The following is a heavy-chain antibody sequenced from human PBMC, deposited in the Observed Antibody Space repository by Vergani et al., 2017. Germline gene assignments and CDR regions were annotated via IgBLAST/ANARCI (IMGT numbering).Heavy chain of an antibody. J-gene: IGHJ3*02. V-gene: IGHV3-9*01. CDR1: GFTFDDYA. Sequence: EVQLVESGGGLVQPGGSLRLSCAASGFTFDDYAMHWVRQAPGKGLEWVSGISWNSGSIGYADSVKGRFTISRDNAKNSLYLQMNSLRAEDTAVYYCAAANRDAFDIWGQGTMVTVSS. D-gene: IGHD1-14*01. CDR2: ISWNSGSI. CDR3: AAANRDAFDI.